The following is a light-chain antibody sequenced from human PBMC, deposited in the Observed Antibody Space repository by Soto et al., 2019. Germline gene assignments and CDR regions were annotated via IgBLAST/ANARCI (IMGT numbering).Light chain of an antibody. J-gene: IGKJ1*01. Sequence: IVLTQSPATLSLSPGERATLSCRASQRVSSYLAWYQQRPGQAPRLLIYGASTRATGIPVRFSGSGSGTEFTLTISSLQSEDFAVYYCQQYDNWPRTFGQGTKVDIK. V-gene: IGKV3-15*01. CDR1: QRVSSY. CDR3: QQYDNWPRT. CDR2: GAS.